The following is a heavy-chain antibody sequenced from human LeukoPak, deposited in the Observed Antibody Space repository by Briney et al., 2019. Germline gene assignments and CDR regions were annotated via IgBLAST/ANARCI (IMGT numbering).Heavy chain of an antibody. D-gene: IGHD3-22*01. J-gene: IGHJ1*01. CDR3: AKISNYYDSSGYYSEYFQH. V-gene: IGHV3-23*01. CDR2: ISGSGGST. CDR1: GFTFSSYA. Sequence: GGSLRLSCVVSGFTFSSYAMSWVRQAPGKGLEWVSGISGSGGSTYYADSVKGRFTISRDNSKNTLYLQMNSLRAEDTAVYYCAKISNYYDSSGYYSEYFQHWGQGTLVTVSS.